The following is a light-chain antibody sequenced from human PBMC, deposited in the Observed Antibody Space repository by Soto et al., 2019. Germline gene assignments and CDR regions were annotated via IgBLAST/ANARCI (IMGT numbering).Light chain of an antibody. V-gene: IGKV3D-15*01. Sequence: EIVMTQSPATPTVSPGERATLSRTASQSVSSNLAWYQQKPGQAPRLLIYGASTRATGIPARFSGSGSGTEFTLTISSLQSEDFAVYYCQQYNNWPPTFGQGTKVDIK. CDR1: QSVSSN. J-gene: IGKJ1*01. CDR3: QQYNNWPPT. CDR2: GAS.